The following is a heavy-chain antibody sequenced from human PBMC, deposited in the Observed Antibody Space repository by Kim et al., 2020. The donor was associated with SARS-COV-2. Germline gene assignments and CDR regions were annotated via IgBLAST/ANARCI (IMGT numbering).Heavy chain of an antibody. D-gene: IGHD3-22*01. CDR3: VRSDYYDNSGYYYGQ. Sequence: DSLKGRFTISRDDAKNTLYLQMSSLGAEDTAIYYCVRSDYYDNSGYYYGQWGQGTLVTVSP. J-gene: IGHJ4*02. V-gene: IGHV3-74*01.